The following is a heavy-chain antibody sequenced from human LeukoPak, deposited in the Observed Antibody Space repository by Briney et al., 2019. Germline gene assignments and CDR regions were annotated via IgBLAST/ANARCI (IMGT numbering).Heavy chain of an antibody. CDR2: ISYDGSNK. CDR3: ARETHAIAAAGSFDY. J-gene: IGHJ4*02. D-gene: IGHD6-13*01. CDR1: GFTFSSYA. V-gene: IGHV3-30-3*01. Sequence: GGSLRLSCAASGFTFSSYAMHWVRQAPGKGLEWVAVISYDGSNKYYADSVKGRFTISRDNSKNTLYLQMNSLRAEDTAVYYCARETHAIAAAGSFDYWGQGTLVTVSS.